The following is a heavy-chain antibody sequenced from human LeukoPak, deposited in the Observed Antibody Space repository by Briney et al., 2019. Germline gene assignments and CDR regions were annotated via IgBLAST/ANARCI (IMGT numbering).Heavy chain of an antibody. Sequence: GSLRLSCAASGFTFSSYAMSWVRQAPGKGLEWVSAISGSGGSTYYADSVKGRFTISRDNSKNTLYLQMNSLRAEDTAVYYCARALNYYDSSGYYYVGYFDYWGQGTLVTVSS. CDR1: GFTFSSYA. CDR3: ARALNYYDSSGYYYVGYFDY. CDR2: ISGSGGST. V-gene: IGHV3-23*01. D-gene: IGHD3-22*01. J-gene: IGHJ4*02.